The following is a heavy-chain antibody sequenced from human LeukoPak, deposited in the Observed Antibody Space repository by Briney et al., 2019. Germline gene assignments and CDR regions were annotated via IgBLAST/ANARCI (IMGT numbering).Heavy chain of an antibody. CDR3: ARVHDTTGYYHYFDS. CDR2: ISHHGGNE. J-gene: IGHJ4*02. D-gene: IGHD3-9*01. V-gene: IGHV3-30*14. Sequence: PGGSLRLSCEASGFTFSTYPMHWVRQAPDKGLEWVAMISHHGGNEYYADSVKGRFTISRDNSKNTLYLQMNNPRVEDTAIYYCARVHDTTGYYHYFDSWGQGTLVTVSS. CDR1: GFTFSTYP.